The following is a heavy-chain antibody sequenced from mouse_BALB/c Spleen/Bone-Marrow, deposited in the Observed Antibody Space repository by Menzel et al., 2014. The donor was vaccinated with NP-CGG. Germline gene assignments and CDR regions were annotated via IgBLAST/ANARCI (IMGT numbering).Heavy chain of an antibody. Sequence: VQLQQSGPELVKPGASVKISCKTSGYTFTESTINWVKQSHGKSLEWIGGINPNNGATGYNQKFKGKATLTVDKSSSTAYLELRSLTSDDSAVYYWARRDYGPAWFTYWGQGTLVTVSA. D-gene: IGHD1-1*01. CDR2: INPNNGAT. CDR1: GYTFTEST. V-gene: IGHV1-18*01. CDR3: ARRDYGPAWFTY. J-gene: IGHJ3*01.